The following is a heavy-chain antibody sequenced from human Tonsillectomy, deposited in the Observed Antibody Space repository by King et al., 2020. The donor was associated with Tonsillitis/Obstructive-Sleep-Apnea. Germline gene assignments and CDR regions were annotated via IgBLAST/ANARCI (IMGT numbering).Heavy chain of an antibody. D-gene: IGHD2-2*01. CDR3: ARDGGCSSTSCLYNWFDP. Sequence: VQLVESGGGLVQPGGSLRLSCAASGFTFSSYSMNWVRQAPGKGLEWVSYISSGSSSIYSADSVKGRFTISRDNAKNSLYLQMNSLRDEDTAVYDCARDGGCSSTSCLYNWFDPWGQGTLVTVSS. V-gene: IGHV3-48*02. CDR1: GFTFSSYS. J-gene: IGHJ5*02. CDR2: ISSGSSSI.